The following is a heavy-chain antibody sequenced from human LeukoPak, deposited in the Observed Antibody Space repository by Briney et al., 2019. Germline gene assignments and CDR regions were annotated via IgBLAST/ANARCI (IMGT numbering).Heavy chain of an antibody. D-gene: IGHD1-26*01. CDR1: GYTFTSYG. J-gene: IGHJ4*02. CDR3: ARVQWEPGYFDY. Sequence: ASVKVSCKASGYTFTSYGISWVRQAPGQGLEWMGWICAYNGNTNYAQKLQGRVTMITDTSTSTAYMELRSLRSDDTAVYYCARVQWEPGYFDYWGQGTLVTVSS. V-gene: IGHV1-18*01. CDR2: ICAYNGNT.